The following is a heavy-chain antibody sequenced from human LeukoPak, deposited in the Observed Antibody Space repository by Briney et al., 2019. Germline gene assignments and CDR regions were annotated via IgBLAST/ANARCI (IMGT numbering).Heavy chain of an antibody. J-gene: IGHJ4*02. V-gene: IGHV1-24*01. CDR1: GYTLTELS. CDR2: FDPEDGET. D-gene: IGHD2-2*02. CDR3: ATDLGYCSSTSCYTQALAY. Sequence: ASVKPSCKVSGYTLTELSMHWVRQAPGKGLEWMGGFDPEDGETIYAQKLQGRVTMTEDTSTDTAYMELSSLRSEDTAVYYCATDLGYCSSTSCYTQALAYWGQGTLV.